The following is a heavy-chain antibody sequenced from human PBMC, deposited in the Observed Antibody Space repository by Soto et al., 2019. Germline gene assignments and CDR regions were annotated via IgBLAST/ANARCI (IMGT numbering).Heavy chain of an antibody. J-gene: IGHJ3*02. Sequence: SVKVSCKASGGTFSSYAISWVRQAPGQGLEWMGGIIPIFGTANYAQKFQGRVTITADESRSTAYMELSSLRSEDTAVYYCARQGGAMASDAFDIWGQGTMVTVSS. CDR3: ARQGGAMASDAFDI. CDR2: IIPIFGTA. V-gene: IGHV1-69*13. D-gene: IGHD5-18*01. CDR1: GGTFSSYA.